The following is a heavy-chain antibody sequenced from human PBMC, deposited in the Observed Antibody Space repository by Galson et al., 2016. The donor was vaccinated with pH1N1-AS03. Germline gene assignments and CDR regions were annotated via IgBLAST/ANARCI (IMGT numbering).Heavy chain of an antibody. V-gene: IGHV3-30-3*01. D-gene: IGHD6-13*01. CDR2: MSYEGTTT. CDR3: AREEGGFGSNWLQTDAFDI. Sequence: SLRLSCAASGFIFTHYSMHWVRQAPGKGLEWVAVMSYEGTTTYYADSVKGRFTISRDISKNTLYLQMNSLRTEDAALYYCAREEGGFGSNWLQTDAFDIWGQGTMVTVSS. J-gene: IGHJ3*02. CDR1: GFIFTHYS.